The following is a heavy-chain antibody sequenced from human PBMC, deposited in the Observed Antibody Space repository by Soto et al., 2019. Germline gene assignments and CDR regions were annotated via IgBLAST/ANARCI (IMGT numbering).Heavy chain of an antibody. CDR1: GYSFTNYW. D-gene: IGHD1-1*01. CDR3: ARGGGFGTWYFDL. J-gene: IGHJ2*01. Sequence: EVQLVQSGAEVKKPGESLRISCKGSGYSFTNYWISWVRQMPGKVLEWMGRIDPSDSYTNYSPSFQGNVTISADKSISTAYLQWSSLKASDTAMYFCARGGGFGTWYFDLWGRGTLVTVSS. V-gene: IGHV5-10-1*03. CDR2: IDPSDSYT.